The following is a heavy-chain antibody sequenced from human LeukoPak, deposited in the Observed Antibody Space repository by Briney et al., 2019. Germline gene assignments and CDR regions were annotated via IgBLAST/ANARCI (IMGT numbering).Heavy chain of an antibody. CDR3: ARWDNWFDP. Sequence: ASVTVSCKASGYTFSNYGISWVRQAPGQGLEWMGWSSGYNGKTNYAQKFQGRVAMTTDTSTSTAYMDLRSLRSDDTAVYYCARWDNWFDPWGQGTLVTVSS. V-gene: IGHV1-18*01. D-gene: IGHD1-26*01. CDR1: GYTFSNYG. CDR2: SSGYNGKT. J-gene: IGHJ5*02.